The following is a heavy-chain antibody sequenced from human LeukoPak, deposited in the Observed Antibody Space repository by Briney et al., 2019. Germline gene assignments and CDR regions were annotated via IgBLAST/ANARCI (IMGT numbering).Heavy chain of an antibody. V-gene: IGHV4-4*07. CDR2: IYTSGST. CDR3: ARALNPSDWFDP. J-gene: IGHJ5*02. D-gene: IGHD3-10*01. CDR1: GGSISSYY. Sequence: SETLSLTCTVSGGSISSYYWSWIRQPAGKGLEWIRRIYTSGSTNYNPSLKSRVTISVDTSKNQFSLKLSSVTAADTAVYYCARALNPSDWFDPWGQGTLVTVSS.